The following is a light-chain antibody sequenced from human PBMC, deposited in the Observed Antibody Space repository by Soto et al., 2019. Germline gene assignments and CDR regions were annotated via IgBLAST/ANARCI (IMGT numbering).Light chain of an antibody. CDR1: QSVSSS. CDR3: QQGSTWPWT. J-gene: IGKJ1*01. CDR2: EAS. Sequence: ENVLTQSPGTLSLSPGERATLSCRASQSVSSSLAWYQQKLGQAPRLLIYEASDRATGIPARFSGSGSGTDFTLIISSLEPEDFAVYYCQQGSTWPWTFGQGTKVDI. V-gene: IGKV3-11*01.